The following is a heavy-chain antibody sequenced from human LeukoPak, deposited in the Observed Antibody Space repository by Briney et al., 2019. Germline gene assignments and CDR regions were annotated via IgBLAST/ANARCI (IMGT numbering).Heavy chain of an antibody. J-gene: IGHJ4*02. Sequence: SETLPLTCTVSGGSISSSSYYWGWIRQPPGKGLEWIGSIYYSGSTYYNPSFKSRVTISVDTSKNQFSLKLSSVTAADTAVYYCARDRGAVDYWGQGTLVTVSS. CDR2: IYYSGST. V-gene: IGHV4-39*07. CDR1: GGSISSSSYY. CDR3: ARDRGAVDY. D-gene: IGHD3-10*01.